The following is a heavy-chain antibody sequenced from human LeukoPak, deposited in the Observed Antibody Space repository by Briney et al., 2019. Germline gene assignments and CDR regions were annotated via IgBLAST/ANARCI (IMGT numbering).Heavy chain of an antibody. D-gene: IGHD3-10*01. CDR2: ISGSGGST. J-gene: IGHJ5*02. V-gene: IGHV3-23*01. Sequence: SGGSLRLSCAASGFTFSSYAMSWVRQAPGKGLEWDSAISGSGGSTYYADSVKGRFTISRDNSKNTLYLQMNRLGAEDTAVYYCTRLRGESPRSFDPWGQGTLVTVSS. CDR1: GFTFSSYA. CDR3: TRLRGESPRSFDP.